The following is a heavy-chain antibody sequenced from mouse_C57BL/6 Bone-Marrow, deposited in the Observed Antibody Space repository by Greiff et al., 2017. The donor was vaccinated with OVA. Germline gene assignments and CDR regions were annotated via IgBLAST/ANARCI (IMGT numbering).Heavy chain of an antibody. CDR1: GFNINDYY. D-gene: IGHD1-3*01. V-gene: IGHV14-2*01. J-gene: IGHJ4*01. Sequence: VQLQQSGAGLVKPGASVKLSCTASGFNINDYYMHWVKQRTEQGLEWFGSIDREGGDTKYAPTFQGRATITADTSSNTAYLQLSRLTAENTAVSDCEWSGCDNYYSLDYWGQGATVTVAS. CDR2: IDREGGDT. CDR3: EWSGCDNYYSLDY.